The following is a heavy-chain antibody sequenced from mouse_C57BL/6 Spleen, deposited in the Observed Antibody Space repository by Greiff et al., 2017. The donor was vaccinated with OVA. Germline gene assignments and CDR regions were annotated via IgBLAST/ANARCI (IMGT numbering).Heavy chain of an antibody. CDR1: GSTFTSYW. D-gene: IGHD2-3*01. Sequence: VQLQQPGAELVKPGASVKLSCKASGSTFTSYWMHGVKQGPGRGLEWIGRFYPNSGGTKYTENFKSKATLTVDKPSSTAYMQLSSLTSENSAVYYCARLGLMSYYFDDWGQGTTLTVSS. CDR3: ARLGLMSYYFDD. J-gene: IGHJ2*01. V-gene: IGHV1-72*01. CDR2: FYPNSGGT.